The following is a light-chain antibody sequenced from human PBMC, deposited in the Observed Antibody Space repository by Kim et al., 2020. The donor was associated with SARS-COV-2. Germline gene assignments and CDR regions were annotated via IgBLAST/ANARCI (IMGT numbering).Light chain of an antibody. CDR1: QSLLHSDGYNY. CDR3: MQVLQSLT. V-gene: IGKV2-28*01. J-gene: IGKJ4*01. Sequence: EPASISCRSSQSLLHSDGYNYLDWYLQKPGQSPQLLIYLGSNRASGVPDRFSGSGSGTDFTLKISRVEAEDVGVYYCMQVLQSLTFGGGTKVDIK. CDR2: LGS.